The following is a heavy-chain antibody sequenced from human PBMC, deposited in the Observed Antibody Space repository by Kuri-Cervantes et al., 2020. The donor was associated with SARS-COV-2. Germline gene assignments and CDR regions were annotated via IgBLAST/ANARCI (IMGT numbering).Heavy chain of an antibody. CDR1: GFTFSDYY. V-gene: IGHV3-11*04. D-gene: IGHD3-3*01. CDR3: AKLGILEWLSFDY. CDR2: ISSSGSTI. J-gene: IGHJ4*02. Sequence: GGSLRLSCAASGFTFSDYYMSWIRQAPGKGLEWVSYISSSGSTIYYADSVKGRFTISRDNSKNTLYLQMNSLRAEDTAVYYCAKLGILEWLSFDYWGQGTLVTVSS.